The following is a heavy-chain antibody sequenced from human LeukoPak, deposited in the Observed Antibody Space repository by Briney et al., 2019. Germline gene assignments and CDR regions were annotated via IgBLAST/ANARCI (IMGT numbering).Heavy chain of an antibody. J-gene: IGHJ4*02. CDR1: GFTFTDYY. D-gene: IGHD3-10*01. CDR3: ARDSNYYGSGSYYNSDY. CDR2: INPHSGGT. Sequence: ASVKVSCKASGFTFTDYYMHWVRQAPGQGLEWMGWINPHSGGTSYAQNFQGRVTMTRDTSISTAYMDLSRLRSDDTAFYYCARDSNYYGSGSYYNSDYWGQGTLVTVSS. V-gene: IGHV1-2*02.